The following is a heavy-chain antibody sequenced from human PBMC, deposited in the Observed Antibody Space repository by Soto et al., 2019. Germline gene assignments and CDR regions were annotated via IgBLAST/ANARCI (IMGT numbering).Heavy chain of an antibody. Sequence: GGSLRLSCAASGFTFSSYWMSWVRQAPGKGLEWVANIKQDGSEKYYVDSVKGRFTISRDNAKNSLYLQMNSLRAEDTAVYYCARDVGSNIWSGYFTLRNENDYWGQGTLVTVSS. J-gene: IGHJ4*02. CDR2: IKQDGSEK. V-gene: IGHV3-7*05. CDR3: ARDVGSNIWSGYFTLRNENDY. CDR1: GFTFSSYW. D-gene: IGHD3-3*01.